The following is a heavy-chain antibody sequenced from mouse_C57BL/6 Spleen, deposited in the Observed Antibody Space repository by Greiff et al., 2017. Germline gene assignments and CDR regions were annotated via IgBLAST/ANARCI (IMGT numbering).Heavy chain of an antibody. CDR3: TRVDCYYGAMDY. J-gene: IGHJ4*01. D-gene: IGHD2-3*01. V-gene: IGHV5-9-1*02. CDR2: ISSGGDYI. CDR1: GFTFSSYA. Sequence: VDPGEGLLKPGGSLKLSCAASGFTFSSYAMSWVRQTPEKRLEWVAYISSGGDYIYYADTVKGRFTISRDNARNTLYLQMSSLTSEDTAMYDCTRVDCYYGAMDYWGQGTSGTVSS.